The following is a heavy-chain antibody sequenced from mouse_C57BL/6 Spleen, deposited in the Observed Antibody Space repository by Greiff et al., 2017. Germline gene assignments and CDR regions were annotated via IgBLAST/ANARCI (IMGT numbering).Heavy chain of an antibody. V-gene: IGHV2-9-1*01. CDR1: GFSLTSYA. CDR2: IWTGGGT. D-gene: IGHD2-3*01. CDR3: ASIYDGSAWFAY. J-gene: IGHJ3*01. Sequence: VKVVESGPGLVAPSQSLSITCTVSGFSLTSYAISWVRQPPGKGLEWLGVIWTGGGTNYNSALKSRLSISKDNSKSQVFLKMNSLQTDDTARYYCASIYDGSAWFAYWGQGTLVTVSA.